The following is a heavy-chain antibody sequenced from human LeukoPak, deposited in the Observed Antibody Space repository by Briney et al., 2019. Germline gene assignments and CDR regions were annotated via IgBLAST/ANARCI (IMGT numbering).Heavy chain of an antibody. V-gene: IGHV1-2*02. Sequence: GASVKVSCKASGYTFTGYYMHWVRQAPGQGLEWMAWINPNSGGTYYAQNFHDRITMTRDTSISTAYMELSRLRSDDTAIYYCARANAPYCSSTSCLFDDWGQGTLVTVSS. J-gene: IGHJ4*02. CDR1: GYTFTGYY. CDR3: ARANAPYCSSTSCLFDD. D-gene: IGHD2-2*01. CDR2: INPNSGGT.